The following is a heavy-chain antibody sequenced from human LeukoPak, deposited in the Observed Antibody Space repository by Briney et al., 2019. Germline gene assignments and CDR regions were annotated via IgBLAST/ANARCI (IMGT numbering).Heavy chain of an antibody. V-gene: IGHV3-30*02. CDR2: IRYVGINK. D-gene: IGHD3-3*01. Sequence: GGSLRLSCAASGFTFSTYGMHWVRQAPGKGLEWVSFIRYVGINKYYADSVKGRFTISRDNSKNTLSLQMNSLRAEDTAVYYCAKESLLEKDFQHWGQGTLVTVSS. CDR1: GFTFSTYG. J-gene: IGHJ1*01. CDR3: AKESLLEKDFQH.